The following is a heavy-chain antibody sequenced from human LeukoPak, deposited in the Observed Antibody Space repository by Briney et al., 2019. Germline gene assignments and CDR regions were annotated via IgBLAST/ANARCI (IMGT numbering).Heavy chain of an antibody. CDR1: GYTFSSYG. D-gene: IGHD2-15*01. Sequence: ASVKVSCKASGYTFSSYGLSWVRQAPGQGLEWMGWISVYNGNTNYAQKFQGRVTMTTDTSTSTAYMELRSLRSDDTAVYYCARWVAANIFDFWGQGTLVTVSP. CDR3: ARWVAANIFDF. J-gene: IGHJ4*02. CDR2: ISVYNGNT. V-gene: IGHV1-18*01.